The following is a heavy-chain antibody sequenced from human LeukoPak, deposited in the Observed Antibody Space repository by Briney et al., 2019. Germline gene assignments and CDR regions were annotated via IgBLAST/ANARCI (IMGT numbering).Heavy chain of an antibody. Sequence: GRSLRLSCAASGFTFDDYAMHWVRQAPGKGLEWVSGISWNSGSIGYADSVKGRFTISRDNAKNSLYLQMNSLRAEDTALNYCAKGHSSSWYSDYFDYWGQGTLVTVSS. CDR1: GFTFDDYA. D-gene: IGHD6-13*01. J-gene: IGHJ4*02. V-gene: IGHV3-9*01. CDR3: AKGHSSSWYSDYFDY. CDR2: ISWNSGSI.